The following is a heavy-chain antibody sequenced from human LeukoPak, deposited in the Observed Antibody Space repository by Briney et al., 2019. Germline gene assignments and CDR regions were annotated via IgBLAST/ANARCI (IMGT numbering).Heavy chain of an antibody. CDR1: GGSFSGYY. Sequence: SETLSLTCAVYGGSFSGYYWSWIRQPPGKGLEWIGEINHSGSTNYNPSLKSRVTISVDTSKNQFSPKLSSVTAADTAVYYCARGMGMVVDYWGRGTLVTVSS. D-gene: IGHD2-15*01. CDR3: ARGMGMVVDY. V-gene: IGHV4-34*01. J-gene: IGHJ4*02. CDR2: INHSGST.